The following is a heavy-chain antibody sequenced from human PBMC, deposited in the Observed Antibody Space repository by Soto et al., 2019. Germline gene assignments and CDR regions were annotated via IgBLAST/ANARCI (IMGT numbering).Heavy chain of an antibody. V-gene: IGHV1-46*03. J-gene: IGHJ4*02. Sequence: ASVKASCKASGYPFTIYYMHWVRQAPGQGLEWMGIINPSDATTYYPQRFQGRVTMTRDTSTSTVYMEVSSLRSEDMAVYYCVRVSPFLTGPDYWGQGTLVTVSS. CDR1: GYPFTIYY. CDR2: INPSDATT. CDR3: VRVSPFLTGPDY. D-gene: IGHD3-9*01.